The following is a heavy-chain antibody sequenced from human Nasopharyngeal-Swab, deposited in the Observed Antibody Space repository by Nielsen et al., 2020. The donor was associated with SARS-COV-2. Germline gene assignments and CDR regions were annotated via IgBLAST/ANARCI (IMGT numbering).Heavy chain of an antibody. CDR1: GGSIMSSSYY. V-gene: IGHV4-39*01. Sequence: SETLSLTCAVSGGSIMSSSYYWGWIRQPPGKGLGWIGVIYYTGSAHYSPSLKSRVTISVDTSRNQFFLRVASVTAEDTAVYYCARQTGMDVWGQGTSVTVSS. J-gene: IGHJ6*02. CDR2: IYYTGSA. CDR3: ARQTGMDV.